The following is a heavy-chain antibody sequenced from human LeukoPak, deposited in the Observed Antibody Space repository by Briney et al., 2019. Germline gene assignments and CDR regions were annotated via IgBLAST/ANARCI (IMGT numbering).Heavy chain of an antibody. CDR1: SFIFDNYV. J-gene: IGHJ6*02. CDR2: ISGSGGST. Sequence: GGSLRLSCAASSFIFDNYVMSWVRQAPGKGLEWVSAISGSGGSTFYADSVKGRFTISRDNSKNTLYLQMNSLRAEDTAVYYCAKDGGRLPYYGMDVWGQGTTVTVSS. D-gene: IGHD6-19*01. V-gene: IGHV3-23*01. CDR3: AKDGGRLPYYGMDV.